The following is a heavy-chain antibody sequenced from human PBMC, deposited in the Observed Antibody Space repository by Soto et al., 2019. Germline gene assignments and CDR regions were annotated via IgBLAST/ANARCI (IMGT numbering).Heavy chain of an antibody. V-gene: IGHV4-59*01. CDR2: IYYSGST. CDR1: GGSISSYY. D-gene: IGHD3-9*01. Sequence: SETLSLTCTVSGGSISSYYWSWIRQPPGKGLEWIGYIYYSGSTNYNPSLKSRVTISVDTSKNQLSLKLSSVTAADTAVYYCARVGYDILTGYLTDYYYYYYMDVWGKGTTVTVS. CDR3: ARVGYDILTGYLTDYYYYYYMDV. J-gene: IGHJ6*03.